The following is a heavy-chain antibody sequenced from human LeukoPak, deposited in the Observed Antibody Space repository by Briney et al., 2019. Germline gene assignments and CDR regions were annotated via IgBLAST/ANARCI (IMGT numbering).Heavy chain of an antibody. CDR1: GGSISSYY. V-gene: IGHV4-59*12. CDR3: ARDPGDSDSPFDI. CDR2: IYYSGST. J-gene: IGHJ3*02. D-gene: IGHD3-10*01. Sequence: SETLSLTCTVSGGSISSYYWSWIRQPPGKGLEWIGYIYYSGSTNYNPSLKSRVTISVDTSKNQFSLKLSSVTAADTAVYYCARDPGDSDSPFDIWGQGTMVTVSS.